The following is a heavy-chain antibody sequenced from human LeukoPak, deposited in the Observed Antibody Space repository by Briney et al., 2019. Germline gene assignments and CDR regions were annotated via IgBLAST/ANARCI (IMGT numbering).Heavy chain of an antibody. CDR1: GGSLSSSSYC. CDR2: IHYSGTT. J-gene: IGHJ4*02. D-gene: IGHD6-19*01. CDR3: ARLGYSSGSYYFDY. V-gene: IGHV4-39*07. Sequence: PLETLSLTCTVSGGSLSSSSYCWGWIRQPPGKGLEWIGSIHYSGTTYYNPSLKSRVTISVDTSKNQFSLKLSSVTAADTAVYYCARLGYSSGSYYFDYWGQGTLVTVSS.